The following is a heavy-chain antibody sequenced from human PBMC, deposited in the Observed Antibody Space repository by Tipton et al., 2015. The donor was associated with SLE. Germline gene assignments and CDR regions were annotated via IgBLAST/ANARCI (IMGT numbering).Heavy chain of an antibody. CDR1: GYTFTSYG. CDR3: ATDTRGLRFGELDAFDI. CDR2: FDPEDGET. J-gene: IGHJ3*02. Sequence: QSGPEVKKPGASVKVSCKASGYTFTSYGISWVRQAPGQGLEWMGGFDPEDGETIYAQKFQGRVTMTEDTSTDTAYMELSSLRSEDTAVYYCATDTRGLRFGELDAFDIWGQGTMVTVSS. V-gene: IGHV1-24*01. D-gene: IGHD3-10*01.